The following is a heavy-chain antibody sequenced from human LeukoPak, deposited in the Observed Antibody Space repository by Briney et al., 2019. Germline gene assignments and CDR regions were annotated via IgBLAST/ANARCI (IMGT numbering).Heavy chain of an antibody. J-gene: IGHJ4*02. CDR1: GFSLSTSGVG. CDR3: AHRVGDGASWDGGRYDY. Sequence: ESGPTLVEPTETLTLTCTFSGFSLSTSGVGVAWMRQPPGKALERLAVIYWNNDKRYNPSLKTRLTINKDTSKNQVVLTMTYMGPTDTATYFCAHRVGDGASWDGGRYDYWGQGILATVS. D-gene: IGHD2-2*01. CDR2: IYWNNDK. V-gene: IGHV2-5*01.